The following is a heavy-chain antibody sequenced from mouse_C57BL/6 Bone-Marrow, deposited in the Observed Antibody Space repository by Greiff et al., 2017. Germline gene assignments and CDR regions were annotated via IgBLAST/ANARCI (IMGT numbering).Heavy chain of an antibody. Sequence: VQLQQPGAELVKPGASVKMSCKASGYTFTSYWITWVKQRPGQGLEWIGDIYPGSGSTNYNEKFKSKATLTVDTSSSTAYMQLSSLTSEDSAVYYCARPPNWDGYFDVWGTGTTVTVSS. CDR1: GYTFTSYW. CDR3: ARPPNWDGYFDV. J-gene: IGHJ1*03. V-gene: IGHV1-55*01. CDR2: IYPGSGST. D-gene: IGHD4-1*01.